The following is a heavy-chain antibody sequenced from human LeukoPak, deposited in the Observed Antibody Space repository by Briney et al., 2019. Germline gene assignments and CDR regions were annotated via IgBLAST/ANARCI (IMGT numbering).Heavy chain of an antibody. D-gene: IGHD6-13*01. V-gene: IGHV4-59*12. CDR3: ARHRRYSSSWFPLDFDY. Sequence: SETLSLTCTVSDDSISSYYWSWIRQPPGKGLEWIGHIYYSGSTKYNPSLKSRATILLDTSKNHVSLKLSSVTAADTAVYYCARHRRYSSSWFPLDFDYWGQGTLVTVSS. CDR1: DDSISSYY. J-gene: IGHJ4*02. CDR2: IYYSGST.